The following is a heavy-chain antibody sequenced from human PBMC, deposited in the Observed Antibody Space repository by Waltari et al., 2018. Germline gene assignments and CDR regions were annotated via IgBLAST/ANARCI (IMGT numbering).Heavy chain of an antibody. D-gene: IGHD6-13*01. CDR1: GGSISSGGYY. Sequence: QVQLQESGPGLVKPSQTLSLTCTVSGGSISSGGYYWSRIRQHPGKGLEWIGYIYYGGSTDYNPSRKSRVTMSVDTSKNQFSLKLSSVTAADTAVYYCARDKIAAADYYYGMDVWGQGTTGTVSS. CDR3: ARDKIAAADYYYGMDV. CDR2: IYYGGST. V-gene: IGHV4-31*03. J-gene: IGHJ6*02.